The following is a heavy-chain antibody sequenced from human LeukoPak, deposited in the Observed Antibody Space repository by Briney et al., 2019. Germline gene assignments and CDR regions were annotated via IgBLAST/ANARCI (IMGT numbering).Heavy chain of an antibody. CDR1: GFTFSSYA. V-gene: IGHV3-23*01. D-gene: IGHD4-17*01. CDR3: AKDLDDYGVFDAFDI. Sequence: GGSLRLSCAASGFTFSSYAMSWVRQAPGKGLEWVSAISGSGGSTYYADSVKGRFTISRDSSKNTLYLQMNSLRAEGTAVYYCAKDLDDYGVFDAFDIWGQGTMVTVSS. CDR2: ISGSGGST. J-gene: IGHJ3*02.